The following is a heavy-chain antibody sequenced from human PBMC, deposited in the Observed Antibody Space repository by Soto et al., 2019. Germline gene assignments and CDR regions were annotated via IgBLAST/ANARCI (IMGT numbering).Heavy chain of an antibody. CDR2: ISVYNGNT. CDR3: ARDSNTLQPLAFDM. Sequence: ASVKVSCKASGYTFTSYGISWVRQAPGQGLEWMGWISVYNGNTNYAQKLQGRVTMTTDTSTSTAYMELRSLRSDDTAVYYCARDSNTLQPLAFDMSGKGTMVTV. CDR1: GYTFTSYG. D-gene: IGHD2-2*02. V-gene: IGHV1-18*01. J-gene: IGHJ3*02.